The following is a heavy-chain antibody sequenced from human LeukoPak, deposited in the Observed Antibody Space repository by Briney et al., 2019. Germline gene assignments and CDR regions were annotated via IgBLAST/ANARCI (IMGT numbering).Heavy chain of an antibody. CDR3: ARDPYSSSWYWGWFDP. D-gene: IGHD6-13*01. V-gene: IGHV3-7*01. CDR2: IKQDGSEK. J-gene: IGHJ5*02. CDR1: RFSFSSYW. Sequence: GGSLRLSCVASRFSFSSYWMSWVRQAPGKGLEWVANIKQDGSEKYYVDSVKGQFTISRDNAKNSLYLQMNSLRAEDTAVYYCARDPYSSSWYWGWFDPWGQGTLVTVSS.